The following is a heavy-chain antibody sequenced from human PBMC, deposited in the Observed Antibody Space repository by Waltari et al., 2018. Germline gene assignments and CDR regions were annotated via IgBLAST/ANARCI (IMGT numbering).Heavy chain of an antibody. V-gene: IGHV1-69*01. CDR2: IIPICGTA. CDR1: GGTFSSYA. D-gene: IGHD6-13*01. J-gene: IGHJ5*02. CDR3: ARRPHIAAAGTGWFDP. Sequence: QVQLVQSGAEVKKPGSSVKVSCKASGGTFSSYAISWVRTAPGQGLEWMGGIIPICGTANYAQKFQGRVTITADESTSTAYMELSSLRSEDTAVYYCARRPHIAAAGTGWFDPWGQGTLVTVSS.